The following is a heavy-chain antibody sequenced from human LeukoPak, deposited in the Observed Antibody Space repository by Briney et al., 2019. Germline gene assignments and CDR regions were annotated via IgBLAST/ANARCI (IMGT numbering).Heavy chain of an antibody. V-gene: IGHV1-46*01. Sequence: ASVKVSCKASGYTFTSNYIHWVRQAPGQGLEWMGMIYPRDGSTSYAQEFQGRVTVTRDTSTSTVHMELSGLRSGDTAVYYCARDQEGFDYWGQGTLVTVSS. CDR3: ARDQEGFDY. CDR2: IYPRDGST. J-gene: IGHJ4*02. CDR1: GYTFTSNY.